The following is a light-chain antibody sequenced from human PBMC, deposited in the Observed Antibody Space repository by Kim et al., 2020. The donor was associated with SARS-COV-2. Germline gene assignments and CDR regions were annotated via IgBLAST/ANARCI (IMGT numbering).Light chain of an antibody. V-gene: IGLV2-14*03. J-gene: IGLJ3*02. Sequence: SITISCTGTSSDVGGYNYVSWYQQHPGKAPKLMIYDVSNRPSGVSKRFSGSKSGNTASMTISGLQAEDEADYYCSSYTSSSTPNWVFGGGTKLTVL. CDR3: SSYTSSSTPNWV. CDR1: SSDVGGYNY. CDR2: DVS.